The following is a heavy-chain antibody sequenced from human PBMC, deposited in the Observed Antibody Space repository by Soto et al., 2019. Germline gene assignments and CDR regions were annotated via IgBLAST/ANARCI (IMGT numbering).Heavy chain of an antibody. Sequence: QVQLVESGGGVVQPGRSLRLSCAASGFTFSSYGMHWVRQAPGKGLEWVAVIWYDGSNKYYADSVKGRFTISRDNSKNTLYLQMNSLRDEDTAVYYCARDLSYDSSGRLDYWGQGTLVTVSS. CDR3: ARDLSYDSSGRLDY. CDR2: IWYDGSNK. D-gene: IGHD3-22*01. J-gene: IGHJ4*02. V-gene: IGHV3-33*01. CDR1: GFTFSSYG.